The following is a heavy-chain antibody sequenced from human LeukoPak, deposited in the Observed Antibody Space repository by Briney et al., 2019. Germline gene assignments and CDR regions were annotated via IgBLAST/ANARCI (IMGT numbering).Heavy chain of an antibody. CDR3: ARRGITMIVVATKDAFDI. J-gene: IGHJ3*02. V-gene: IGHV4-4*07. CDR1: GDSISSYY. D-gene: IGHD3-22*01. CDR2: IHPSGST. Sequence: PSETLSLTCTVSGDSISSYYWSWIRQPAGKGLEWIGRIHPSGSTNYNPSLKSRVTLSVDTSKNEFSLKLSSVTAADTAVYYCARRGITMIVVATKDAFDIWGQGTMVTVSS.